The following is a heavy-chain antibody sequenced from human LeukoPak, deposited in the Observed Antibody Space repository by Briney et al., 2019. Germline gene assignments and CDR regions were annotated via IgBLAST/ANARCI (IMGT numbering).Heavy chain of an antibody. CDR2: ISSSSSYI. V-gene: IGHV3-21*01. Sequence: GGSLRLSCAASGFTFSSYSMNWVRQAPGKGLEWVSSISSSSSYIYYAGSVKGRFTISRDNAKNSLYLQMNSLRAEDTAVYYCASETLGYCSSTSCYDKGFDYWGQGTLVTVSS. CDR1: GFTFSSYS. D-gene: IGHD2-2*01. J-gene: IGHJ4*02. CDR3: ASETLGYCSSTSCYDKGFDY.